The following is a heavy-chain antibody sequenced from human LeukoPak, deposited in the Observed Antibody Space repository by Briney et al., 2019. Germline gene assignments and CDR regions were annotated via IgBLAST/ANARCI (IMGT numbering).Heavy chain of an antibody. CDR2: ISSSSGYI. V-gene: IGHV3-21*01. CDR3: ARGEGIAVAGTLFDY. CDR1: GFTFSSYS. D-gene: IGHD6-19*01. Sequence: GGSLRLSCAASGFTFSSYSMNWVRQAPGKGLEWVSSISSSSGYIYYADSVKGRFTISRDNAKNSLYLQMNSLRAEDTAVYYCARGEGIAVAGTLFDYWGQGTLVTVSS. J-gene: IGHJ4*02.